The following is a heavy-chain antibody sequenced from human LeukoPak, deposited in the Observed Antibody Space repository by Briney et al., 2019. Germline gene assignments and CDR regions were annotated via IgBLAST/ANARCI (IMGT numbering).Heavy chain of an antibody. V-gene: IGHV4-34*01. Sequence: PSETLSLTCAVYGGSFSGYYWSWIRQPPGKELEWIGEINHSGSTNYNPSLKSRVTISVDTSKNQFSLRLSSVTAADTAVYYCASQYCSSTSCYPHPYFDYWGQGTLVTVSS. CDR1: GGSFSGYY. CDR2: INHSGST. CDR3: ASQYCSSTSCYPHPYFDY. D-gene: IGHD2-2*01. J-gene: IGHJ4*02.